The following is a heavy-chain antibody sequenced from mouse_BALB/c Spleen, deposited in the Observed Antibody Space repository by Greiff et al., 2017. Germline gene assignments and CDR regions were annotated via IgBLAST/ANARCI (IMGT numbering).Heavy chain of an antibody. Sequence: EVMLVESGGGFVQPKGSLKLSCAASGFTFNTYAMNWVRQAPGKGLEWVARIRSKSNNYATYYADSVKDRFTISRDDSQSMLYLQMNNLKTEDTAMYYCVRIHYYYAMDYWGQGTSVTVSS. CDR3: VRIHYYYAMDY. CDR2: IRSKSNNYAT. J-gene: IGHJ4*01. CDR1: GFTFNTYA. D-gene: IGHD1-2*01. V-gene: IGHV10-1*02.